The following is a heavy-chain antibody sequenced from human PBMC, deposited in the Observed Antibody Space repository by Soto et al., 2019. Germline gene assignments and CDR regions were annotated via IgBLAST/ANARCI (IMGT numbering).Heavy chain of an antibody. D-gene: IGHD3-22*01. J-gene: IGHJ4*02. CDR2: ISAYNGNT. CDR3: ARVFRKAYYESGGYGFFDY. CDR1: GYTFTSYG. V-gene: IGHV1-18*01. Sequence: GASVKVSCKASGYTFTSYGIIWVRQAPGQGLEWMGWISAYNGNTNYAQKLQGRVTMTTDTSTSTAYMGLRRLRSDDTAVYYCARVFRKAYYESGGYGFFDYGGQGTLVTVSS.